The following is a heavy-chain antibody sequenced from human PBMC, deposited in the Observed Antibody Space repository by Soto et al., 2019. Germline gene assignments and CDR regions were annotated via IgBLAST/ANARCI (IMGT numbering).Heavy chain of an antibody. CDR2: INPMNDDS. Sequence: QVQLVQSGAEVKKPGASVKVSCKASGYTFTDYFMHWVRQAPGLGLEWMGWINPMNDDSNYAQKFEGRVTMTRDTSINTVYMELSSLESDDTAVYYYAREATVDWYFDLWGRGTLVTVSS. J-gene: IGHJ2*01. D-gene: IGHD1-26*01. CDR3: AREATVDWYFDL. V-gene: IGHV1-2*02. CDR1: GYTFTDYF.